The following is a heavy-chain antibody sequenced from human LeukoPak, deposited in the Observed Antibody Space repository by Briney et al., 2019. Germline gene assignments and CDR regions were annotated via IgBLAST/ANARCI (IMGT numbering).Heavy chain of an antibody. CDR3: AKAFLSSWGPWYFDY. Sequence: GSLRLSCAASGFTFSSYGMHWVRQAPGKGLEWVAVISYDGSNKYYADSVKGRFTISRDNSKNTLYLQMNSLRAEDTAVYYCAKAFLSSWGPWYFDYWGQGTLVTVSS. J-gene: IGHJ4*02. CDR1: GFTFSSYG. D-gene: IGHD6-13*01. CDR2: ISYDGSNK. V-gene: IGHV3-30*18.